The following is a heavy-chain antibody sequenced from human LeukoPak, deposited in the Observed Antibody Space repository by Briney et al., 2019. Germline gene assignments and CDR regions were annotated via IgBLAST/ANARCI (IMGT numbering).Heavy chain of an antibody. CDR3: ARVMGTDYYDSSGYYLGDY. V-gene: IGHV3-30*04. CDR1: GFTFSSYA. D-gene: IGHD3-22*01. CDR2: ISYDGSNK. Sequence: GRSLRLSCAASGFTFSSYAMHWVRQAPGKGLEWVAVISYDGSNKYYADSVKGRFTISRDNSKNTLYLQMNSLRAEDTAVYYCARVMGTDYYDSSGYYLGDYWGQGTLVTVSS. J-gene: IGHJ4*02.